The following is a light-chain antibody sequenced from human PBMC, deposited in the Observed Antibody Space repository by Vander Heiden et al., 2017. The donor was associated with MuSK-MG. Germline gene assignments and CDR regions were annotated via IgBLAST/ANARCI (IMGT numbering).Light chain of an antibody. Sequence: DPVSITCRASQSVSRYLSWYQQKPGKAPQLLIYAASNLESWVPARFSGSGSGTDFTLTINSLQPEDFAIYYCQQCYSNPLTFGGGTKVEIK. CDR1: QSVSRY. J-gene: IGKJ4*01. V-gene: IGKV1-39*01. CDR2: AAS. CDR3: QQCYSNPLT.